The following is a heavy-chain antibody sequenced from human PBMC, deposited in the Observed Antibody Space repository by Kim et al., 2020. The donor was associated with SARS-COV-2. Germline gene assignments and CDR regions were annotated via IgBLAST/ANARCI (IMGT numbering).Heavy chain of an antibody. CDR2: IYFTGSS. Sequence: SETLSLTCTVSNGSINTGSYYWAWIRQPPGMGLEWIGSIYFTGSSYSNPSLTVRVTMSVDTSRYTPSLTLTSLTAAETAVYFCASPHVAPLHYFDYWGQG. D-gene: IGHD2-21*01. CDR3: ASPHVAPLHYFDY. J-gene: IGHJ4*02. V-gene: IGHV4-39*01. CDR1: NGSINTGSYY.